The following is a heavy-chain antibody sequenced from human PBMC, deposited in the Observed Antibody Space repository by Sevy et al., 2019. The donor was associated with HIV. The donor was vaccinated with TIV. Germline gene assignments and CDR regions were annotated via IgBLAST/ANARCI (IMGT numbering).Heavy chain of an antibody. D-gene: IGHD3-22*01. CDR2: IYHSGST. CDR3: GRSYDDTGHYSIDY. CDR1: GGSVSGGTYS. Sequence: SETLSLTCVVSGGSVSGGTYSWSWIRQPPGKGLEWIGYIYHSGSTYYNPSLKSLVTISLDRSKNQFSLKLGSVTAADTAVYYCGRSYDDTGHYSIDYLGQGILVTVSS. J-gene: IGHJ4*02. V-gene: IGHV4-30-2*01.